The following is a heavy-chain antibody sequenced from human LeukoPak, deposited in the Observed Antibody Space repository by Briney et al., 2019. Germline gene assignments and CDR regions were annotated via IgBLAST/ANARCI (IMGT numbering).Heavy chain of an antibody. CDR3: ARSTLYCSSTSRYVSYYYGMDV. V-gene: IGHV1-69*06. D-gene: IGHD2-2*01. J-gene: IGHJ6*04. Sequence: SVKVSCKASGGTFSSYAISWVRQAPGQGLEWMGGIIPIFGTANYAQKFQGRVTITADKSTSTAYMELSSLRSEDTAMYYCARSTLYCSSTSRYVSYYYGMDVWGKGTTVTVSS. CDR1: GGTFSSYA. CDR2: IIPIFGTA.